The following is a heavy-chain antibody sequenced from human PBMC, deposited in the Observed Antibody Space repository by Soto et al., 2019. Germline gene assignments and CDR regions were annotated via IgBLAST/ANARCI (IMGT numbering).Heavy chain of an antibody. V-gene: IGHV1-3*01. CDR3: ARTFGVPAAIRFDP. Sequence: ASVQVSCKASGYTFTRYTMNWVRQAPGQRLEWMGWINPDNGNTKSSQKFQDRVIITRDTSASTAYMDLSSLRSEDTAVYYCARTFGVPAAIRFDPWGHGNLVTVSS. D-gene: IGHD2-2*02. CDR2: INPDNGNT. J-gene: IGHJ5*02. CDR1: GYTFTRYT.